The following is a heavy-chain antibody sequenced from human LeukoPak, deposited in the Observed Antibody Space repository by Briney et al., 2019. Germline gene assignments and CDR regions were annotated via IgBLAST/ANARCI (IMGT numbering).Heavy chain of an antibody. CDR2: ISSSSSYI. CDR3: ARFRLRGSGY. J-gene: IGHJ4*02. V-gene: IGHV3-21*04. CDR1: GFTFSSYA. Sequence: GGSLRLSCAVSGFTFSSYAMSWVRQAPGKGLEWVSSISSSSSYIYYADSVKGRFTISRDNAKNSLYLQMNSLRAEDTAVYYCARFRLRGSGYWGQGTLVTVSS. D-gene: IGHD2-15*01.